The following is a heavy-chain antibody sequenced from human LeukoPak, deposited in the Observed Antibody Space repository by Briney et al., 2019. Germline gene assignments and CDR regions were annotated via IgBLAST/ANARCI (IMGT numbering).Heavy chain of an antibody. J-gene: IGHJ4*02. Sequence: PSETLSLTCTVSGGSISSYYWSWIRQPAGKGLEWIGRFYTSGTPNYNPSLKSRVTILVDTSRNQFSLKLSSVTAADTALYYCARGGIPDYWGQGILVTVSS. V-gene: IGHV4-4*07. CDR2: FYTSGTP. CDR3: ARGGIPDY. D-gene: IGHD2-21*01. CDR1: GGSISSYY.